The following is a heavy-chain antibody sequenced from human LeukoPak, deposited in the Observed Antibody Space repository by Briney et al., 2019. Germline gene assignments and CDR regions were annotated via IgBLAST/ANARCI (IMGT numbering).Heavy chain of an antibody. CDR2: ISYDGSNK. V-gene: IGHV3-30-3*01. Sequence: PGKSLRLSCAATGFTFSNYAMHWVRQAPGKGLEWVAVISYDGSNKNYADSVKGRVTISRDNSKNTLYLQMNSLRTEDTAVYYCARGYSSSWYYFDYWGQGTLVTVSS. J-gene: IGHJ4*02. CDR1: GFTFSNYA. CDR3: ARGYSSSWYYFDY. D-gene: IGHD6-13*01.